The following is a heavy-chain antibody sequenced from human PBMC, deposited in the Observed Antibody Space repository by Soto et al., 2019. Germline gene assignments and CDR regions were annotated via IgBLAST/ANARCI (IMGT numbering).Heavy chain of an antibody. Sequence: SETLSLTCTVSGGSISSYYWSWIRQPPGKGLEWIGYIYYSGSTNYNPSLKSRVTISVDTSKNQFSLKLSSVTAADTAVYYCARPSMLPARERTPRGHFLDAFDIWGQGTMVTVSS. J-gene: IGHJ3*02. CDR3: ARPSMLPARERTPRGHFLDAFDI. CDR1: GGSISSYY. D-gene: IGHD2-8*01. CDR2: IYYSGST. V-gene: IGHV4-59*08.